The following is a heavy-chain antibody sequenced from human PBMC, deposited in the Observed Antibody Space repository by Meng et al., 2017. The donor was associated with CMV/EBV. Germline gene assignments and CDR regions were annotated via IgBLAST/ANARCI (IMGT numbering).Heavy chain of an antibody. CDR1: GFTCSSYW. Sequence: GESLKISCAASGFTCSSYWMSWVRQAPGKGLEWVANIKQDGSEKYCVDSVKGQFTISRDNAKISLYLQMNSLIAEDTAVYYCAREAGDYGMDVWGQGTTVTVSS. CDR2: IKQDGSEK. D-gene: IGHD3-10*01. CDR3: AREAGDYGMDV. J-gene: IGHJ6*02. V-gene: IGHV3-7*01.